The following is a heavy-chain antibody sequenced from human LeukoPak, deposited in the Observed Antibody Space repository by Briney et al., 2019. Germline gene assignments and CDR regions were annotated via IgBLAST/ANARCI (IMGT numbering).Heavy chain of an antibody. J-gene: IGHJ4*02. CDR3: ARDYRDFWSGYYFDY. Sequence: DSVKGRFTISRDNAKNSMYLQMNSLRAEDTAVYYCARDYRDFWSGYYFDYWGQGTLVTVSS. V-gene: IGHV3-7*01. D-gene: IGHD3-3*01.